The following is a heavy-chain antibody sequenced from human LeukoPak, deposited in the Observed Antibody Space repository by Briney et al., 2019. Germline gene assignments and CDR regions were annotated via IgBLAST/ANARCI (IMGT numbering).Heavy chain of an antibody. CDR3: ASLDY. CDR2: INSDGSST. J-gene: IGHJ4*02. CDR1: GFTFSIYW. V-gene: IGHV3-74*01. Sequence: GGSLRLSCAASGFTFSIYWVHWVRQAPGKGLVWVSSINSDGSSTSYADSVKGRFTISRDNAKNTLYLQMKTLRAEDTAVSYCASLDYWGQGTPVTVSS.